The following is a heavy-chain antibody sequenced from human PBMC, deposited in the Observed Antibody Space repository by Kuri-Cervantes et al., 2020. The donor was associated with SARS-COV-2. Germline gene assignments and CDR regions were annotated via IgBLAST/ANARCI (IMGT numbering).Heavy chain of an antibody. CDR3: TTEVSGGDCYDH. V-gene: IGHV3-53*01. CDR1: GFSFSSCV. D-gene: IGHD2-21*01. CDR2: IYSGGST. J-gene: IGHJ4*02. Sequence: GGSLRLSCVASGFSFSSCVMSWVRQAPGKGLEWVSVIYSGGSTYYADSVKGRFTISRDNSKNTLYLQMNSLKTEDTAVYYCTTEVSGGDCYDHWGQGTLVTVSS.